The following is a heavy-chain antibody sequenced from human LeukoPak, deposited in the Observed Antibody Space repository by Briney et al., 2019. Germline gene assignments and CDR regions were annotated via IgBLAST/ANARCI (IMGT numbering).Heavy chain of an antibody. CDR2: IYYSGST. CDR1: GDSISSGGFH. CDR3: ARDQWQQLAFDI. D-gene: IGHD6-13*01. J-gene: IGHJ3*02. V-gene: IGHV4-61*08. Sequence: SETLSLTCTVSGDSISSGGFHWSWIRQHPGKGLEWIGYIYYSGSTNYNPSLKSRVTISVDTSKNQFSLKLSSVTAADTAVYYCARDQWQQLAFDIWGQGTMVTVSS.